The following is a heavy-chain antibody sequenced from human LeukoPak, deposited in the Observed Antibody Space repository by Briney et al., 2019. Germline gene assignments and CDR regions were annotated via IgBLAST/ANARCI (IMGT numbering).Heavy chain of an antibody. D-gene: IGHD4-11*01. V-gene: IGHV1-69*05. J-gene: IGHJ3*02. CDR2: IIPIFGTA. CDR3: ASPRYSNPRDAFDI. CDR1: GYTFTSYG. Sequence: SVKVSCKASGYTFTSYGISWVRQAPGQGLEWMGGIIPIFGTANYAQKFQGRVTITTDESTSTAYMELSSLRSEDTAVYYCASPRYSNPRDAFDIWGQGTMVTVSS.